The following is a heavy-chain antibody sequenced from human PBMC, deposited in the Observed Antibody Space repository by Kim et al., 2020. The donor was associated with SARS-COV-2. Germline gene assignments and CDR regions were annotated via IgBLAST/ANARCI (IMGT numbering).Heavy chain of an antibody. D-gene: IGHD4-17*01. V-gene: IGHV4-59*08. Sequence: KSRVTISVDTSKNQFSLKLSSVTAADTAVYYCARHGSRTTETLRTNWFDPWGQGTLVTVSS. CDR3: ARHGSRTTETLRTNWFDP. J-gene: IGHJ5*02.